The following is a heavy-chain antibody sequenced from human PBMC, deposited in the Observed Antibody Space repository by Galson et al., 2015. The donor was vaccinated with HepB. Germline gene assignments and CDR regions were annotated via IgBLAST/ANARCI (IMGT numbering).Heavy chain of an antibody. CDR2: INPSGGST. Sequence: SVKVSCKASGYTFTSCYMHWVRQAPGQGLEWMGIINPSGGSTSYAQKFQGRVTMTRDTSTSTVYMELSSLRSEDTAVYYCARGAAWAASSDFWSGYYWHNWFDPWGQGTLVTVSS. V-gene: IGHV1-46*01. CDR3: ARGAAWAASSDFWSGYYWHNWFDP. J-gene: IGHJ5*02. CDR1: GYTFTSCY. D-gene: IGHD3-3*01.